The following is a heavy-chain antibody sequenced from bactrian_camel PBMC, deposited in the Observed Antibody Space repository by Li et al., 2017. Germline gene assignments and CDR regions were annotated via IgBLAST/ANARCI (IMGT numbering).Heavy chain of an antibody. Sequence: HVQLVESGGGSVQAGGSLRLSCAASGYPYNIYCMAWFRQAPGKEREGVAGIIPGRGTTSYADSVKGRFTISKDNAKNTLYLHMNSLKPEDTAMYYCAASGWTLGGRVGLGGKEDYAYWGQGTQVTVS. D-gene: IGHD5*01. J-gene: IGHJ4*01. CDR1: GYPYNIYC. CDR2: IIPGRGTT. CDR3: AASGWTLGGRVGLGGKEDYAY. V-gene: IGHV3S1*01.